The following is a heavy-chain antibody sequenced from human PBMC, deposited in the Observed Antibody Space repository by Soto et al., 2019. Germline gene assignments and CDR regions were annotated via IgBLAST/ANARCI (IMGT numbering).Heavy chain of an antibody. D-gene: IGHD6-13*01. CDR2: ISYDGSNK. Sequence: GGSLRLSCAASGFTFSSDGMHWGRQAPGKGLEWVAVISYDGSNKYYADSVKGRFTISRDNSKNTLYLQMNSLRAEDTAVYYCAKDFRATQCRAAAGTFDYWGQGTLVTVSS. CDR3: AKDFRATQCRAAAGTFDY. V-gene: IGHV3-30*18. CDR1: GFTFSSDG. J-gene: IGHJ4*02.